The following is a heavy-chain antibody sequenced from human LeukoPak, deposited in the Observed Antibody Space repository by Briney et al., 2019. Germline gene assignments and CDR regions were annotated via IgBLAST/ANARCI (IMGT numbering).Heavy chain of an antibody. CDR3: ARVGHCSSTTCRGETYYYYYYMDV. J-gene: IGHJ6*03. CDR1: GFTFGSYW. V-gene: IGHV3-7*01. D-gene: IGHD2-2*01. Sequence: GGSLRLSCAASGFTFGSYWMSWVRQAPGKGLEWVANIKQDGSEKYYVDSVKGRFTISRDNAKNSLYLQMNSLRAEDTAVYYCARVGHCSSTTCRGETYYYYYYMDVWGKGTTVTVSS. CDR2: IKQDGSEK.